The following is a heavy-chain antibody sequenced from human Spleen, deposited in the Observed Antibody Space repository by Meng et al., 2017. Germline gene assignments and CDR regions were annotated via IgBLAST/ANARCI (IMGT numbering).Heavy chain of an antibody. CDR3: VRENWKSTIDY. V-gene: IGHV4-30-4*01. CDR2: IYYSGST. J-gene: IGHJ4*02. CDR1: GGSIMNGGYY. Sequence: QVQLQELCPGLMRRSQTLSLTCTVSGGSIMNGGYYWSWIREHPGEGLEWIGYIYYSGSTHYSPSLKSRVTISIDTSKKQFSLRLTSVTAADTAVYYCVRENWKSTIDYSGQGTLVTVSS. D-gene: IGHD1-1*01.